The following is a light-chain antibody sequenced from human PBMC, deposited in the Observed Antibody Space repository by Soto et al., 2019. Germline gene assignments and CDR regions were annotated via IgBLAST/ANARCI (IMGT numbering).Light chain of an antibody. CDR2: GAS. CDR1: QSVSTH. Sequence: EIVMTQSPATLSVSPGERATLSCRASQSVSTHLAWYQHKPGQAPRFLMYGASTRDTGVPARFSGSGSGTEFTLTISSLQSEDFAVYYCQQYDSWPRTFGHGTKVEIK. J-gene: IGKJ1*01. CDR3: QQYDSWPRT. V-gene: IGKV3-15*01.